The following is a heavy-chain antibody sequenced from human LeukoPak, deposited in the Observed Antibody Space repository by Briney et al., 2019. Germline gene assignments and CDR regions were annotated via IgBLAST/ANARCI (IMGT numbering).Heavy chain of an antibody. J-gene: IGHJ4*02. Sequence: WVSGVSGNGIRTYYADSVKGRFTISRDNSKNTLYLQMNSLRAEDTAVYYCAKESAYDFPCDYWGQGTLVTVSS. CDR2: VSGNGIRT. CDR3: AKESAYDFPCDY. D-gene: IGHD3-22*01. V-gene: IGHV3-23*01.